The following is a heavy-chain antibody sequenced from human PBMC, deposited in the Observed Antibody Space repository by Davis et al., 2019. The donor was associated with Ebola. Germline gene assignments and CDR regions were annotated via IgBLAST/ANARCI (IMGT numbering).Heavy chain of an antibody. Sequence: GESLKISCAASGFTFSSYAMSWVRQAPGKGLEWVSAISGSGGSTYYADSVKGRFTISRHNSKNTLYLQMNSLRAEDTAVYYCARVSSGWAYYFDYWGQGTLVTVSS. CDR2: ISGSGGST. J-gene: IGHJ4*02. D-gene: IGHD6-19*01. CDR3: ARVSSGWAYYFDY. V-gene: IGHV3-23*01. CDR1: GFTFSSYA.